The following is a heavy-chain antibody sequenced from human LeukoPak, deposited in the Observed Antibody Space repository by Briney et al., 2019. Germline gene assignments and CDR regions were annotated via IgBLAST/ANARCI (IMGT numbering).Heavy chain of an antibody. CDR1: GFTFSSYA. J-gene: IGHJ4*02. V-gene: IGHV3-23*01. Sequence: PGGSLRLSCAASGFTFSSYAMSWVRQAPGKGLEWVSAISGNGDYTYYADSVKGRFTISRDNSKNTLYLQMNSLRAEDTAVYYCAKEPHLLGYSYDAYNDPRNEFDYWGQGTLVTVSS. CDR2: ISGNGDYT. D-gene: IGHD5-18*01. CDR3: AKEPHLLGYSYDAYNDPRNEFDY.